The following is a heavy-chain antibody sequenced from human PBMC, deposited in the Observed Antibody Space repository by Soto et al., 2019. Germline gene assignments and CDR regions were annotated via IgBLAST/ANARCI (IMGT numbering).Heavy chain of an antibody. Sequence: QVQLVESGGGVVQPGRSLRLSCAASGFTFNSYGMHWVRRGPGNGLEWVAFISYDSTKTYYADSVKGRFTISRDNSNSALYVQMTSLTGEDTAVYYCARTRSAWSDFHYYSLDVWGQGTTVTVSS. J-gene: IGHJ6*02. CDR2: ISYDSTKT. CDR3: ARTRSAWSDFHYYSLDV. CDR1: GFTFNSYG. V-gene: IGHV3-30*03. D-gene: IGHD1-26*01.